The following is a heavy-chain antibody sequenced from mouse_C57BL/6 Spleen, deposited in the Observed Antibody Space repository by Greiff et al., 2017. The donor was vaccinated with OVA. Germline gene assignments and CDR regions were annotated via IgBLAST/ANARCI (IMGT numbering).Heavy chain of an antibody. J-gene: IGHJ1*03. CDR2: ISSGSSTI. CDR1: GFTFSDYG. Sequence: EVQLVESGGGLVKPGGSLKLSCAASGFTFSDYGMHWVRQAPEKGLEWVAYISSGSSTIYYADTVKGRFTISRDNAKNTLFLQMTSLRSEDTAMYYCARDDYYGSSYGYFDVWGTGTTVTVSS. D-gene: IGHD1-1*01. V-gene: IGHV5-17*01. CDR3: ARDDYYGSSYGYFDV.